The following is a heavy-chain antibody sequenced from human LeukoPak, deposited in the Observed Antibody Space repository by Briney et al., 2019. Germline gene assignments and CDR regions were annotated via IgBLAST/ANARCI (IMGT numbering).Heavy chain of an antibody. CDR1: GDSISSSSYY. V-gene: IGHV4-39*01. CDR3: ARHKYTYGALNCFDP. D-gene: IGHD5-18*01. J-gene: IGHJ5*02. CDR2: IYYSGYT. Sequence: SETLSLTCTVSGDSISSSSYYWGWLRQPPGKGLEWIGSIYYSGYTYYNPSLKSRVTISVDTSKNQFSLNLSSVTAADTAVYYCARHKYTYGALNCFDPWGQGTLVTVSS.